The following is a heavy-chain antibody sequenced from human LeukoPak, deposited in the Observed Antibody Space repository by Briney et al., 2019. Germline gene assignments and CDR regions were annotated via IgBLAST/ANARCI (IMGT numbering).Heavy chain of an antibody. CDR3: ARQYNAYFDF. J-gene: IGHJ4*02. Sequence: GASVKVSCKTSGYTFTGYYIHWVRQAPEQGLEWVGWINPHSGGTNYAQKFQGRVTMTRDTSISSAYMGLSRLRSDDTAVFYCARQYNAYFDFWGQGTLVTVSS. V-gene: IGHV1-2*02. CDR2: INPHSGGT. D-gene: IGHD1-14*01. CDR1: GYTFTGYY.